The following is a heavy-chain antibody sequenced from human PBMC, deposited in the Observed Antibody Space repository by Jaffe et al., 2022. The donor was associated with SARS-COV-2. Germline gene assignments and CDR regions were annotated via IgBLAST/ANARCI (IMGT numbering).Heavy chain of an antibody. Sequence: QVQLVESGGGVVQPGRSLRLSCAASGFTFSSYGMHWVRQAPGKGLEWVAVISYDGSNKYYADSVKGRFTISRDNSKNTLYLQMNSLRAEDTAVYYCAKDHSKHAEYFQHWGQGTLVTVSS. J-gene: IGHJ1*01. CDR3: AKDHSKHAEYFQH. CDR1: GFTFSSYG. CDR2: ISYDGSNK. D-gene: IGHD3-22*01. V-gene: IGHV3-30*18.